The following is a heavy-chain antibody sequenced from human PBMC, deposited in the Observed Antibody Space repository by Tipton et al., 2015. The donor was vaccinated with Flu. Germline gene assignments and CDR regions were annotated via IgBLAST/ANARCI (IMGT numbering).Heavy chain of an antibody. D-gene: IGHD2-15*01. CDR1: GGSISSYY. CDR3: ARGVLHFDY. V-gene: IGHV4-59*01. J-gene: IGHJ4*02. CDR2: IYYSGST. Sequence: TLSLTCTVSGGSISSYYWSWIRQPPWKGLEWIGYIYYSGSTNYNPSLKSRVTISVDTSKNQFSLKLSSVTAADTAVYYCARGVLHFDYWGQGTLVTVSS.